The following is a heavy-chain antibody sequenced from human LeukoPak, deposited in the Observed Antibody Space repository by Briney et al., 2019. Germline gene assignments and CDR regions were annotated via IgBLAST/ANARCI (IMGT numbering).Heavy chain of an antibody. CDR2: IYYSGST. CDR1: GGSVSSGSYY. V-gene: IGHV4-61*01. J-gene: IGHJ4*02. CDR3: ATMHSSAWYSY. D-gene: IGHD6-19*01. Sequence: SETLSLTCTVSGGSVSSGSYYWSWIRQPPGKGLEWIEYIYYSGSTNYKSSLKSRVTISVDTSKNQFSLKLSSVTAADTAVYYCATMHSSAWYSYWGQGTLVSVSS.